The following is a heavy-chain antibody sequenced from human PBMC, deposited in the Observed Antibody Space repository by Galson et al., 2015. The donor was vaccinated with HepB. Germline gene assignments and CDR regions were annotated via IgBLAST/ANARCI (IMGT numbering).Heavy chain of an antibody. CDR1: GDSVSSHSVA. CDR2: TYYRSKWYN. D-gene: IGHD3-16*01. CDR3: TRQRGGFDY. J-gene: IGHJ4*02. V-gene: IGHV6-1*01. Sequence: CAISGDSVSSHSVAWNWISQSPSRGLEWLGRTYYRSKWYNDYALSVKSRITINSDTSKNQFSLQLNSVTPDDTAVYYCTRQRGGFDYWGQGNLVTVSS.